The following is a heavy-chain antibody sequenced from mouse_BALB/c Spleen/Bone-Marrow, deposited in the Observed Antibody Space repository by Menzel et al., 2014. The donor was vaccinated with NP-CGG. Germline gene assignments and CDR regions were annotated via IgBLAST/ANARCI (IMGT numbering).Heavy chain of an antibody. CDR3: ARWDYAMDY. J-gene: IGHJ4*01. CDR1: GYAFTNYL. Sequence: VQLVESGAELVRPGTSVKVSCKASGYAFTNYLIEWVKKRPGQGLEWIGVINPGSGGTDYNEKFKGKATVTADKSSSTAYMQLSSLTSDDSAVYFCARWDYAMDYWGQGTSVTVSS. CDR2: INPGSGGT. V-gene: IGHV1-54*01.